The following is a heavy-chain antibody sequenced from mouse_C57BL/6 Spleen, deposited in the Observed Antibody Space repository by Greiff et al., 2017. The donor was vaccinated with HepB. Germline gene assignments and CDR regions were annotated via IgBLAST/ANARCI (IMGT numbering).Heavy chain of an antibody. J-gene: IGHJ4*01. D-gene: IGHD2-1*01. CDR3: ARGGYGNSDYAMDY. CDR2: IDPKSGGT. Sequence: VQLQQPGAELVKPGASVKLSCKASGYTFTSYWMHWVKQRPGRGLEWIGRIDPKSGGTKYNEKFKSKATLTVDKPSSTAYMQLSSLTSEDSAVYYCARGGYGNSDYAMDYWGQGTSVTVSS. V-gene: IGHV1-72*01. CDR1: GYTFTSYW.